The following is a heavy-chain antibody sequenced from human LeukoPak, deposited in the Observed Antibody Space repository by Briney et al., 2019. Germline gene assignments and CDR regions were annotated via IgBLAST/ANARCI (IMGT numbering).Heavy chain of an antibody. Sequence: PSETLSLTCTVSGGSISNGTSYWTWIRQPAGKSLEWLGRIYTSGSTNYNPSLKSRVTISVDTSKNQFSLKLSSVTAADTAVYYCARSSGYYYHTDYWGQGTLVTVSS. J-gene: IGHJ4*02. V-gene: IGHV4-61*02. CDR2: IYTSGST. CDR3: ARSSGYYYHTDY. CDR1: GGSISNGTSY. D-gene: IGHD3-22*01.